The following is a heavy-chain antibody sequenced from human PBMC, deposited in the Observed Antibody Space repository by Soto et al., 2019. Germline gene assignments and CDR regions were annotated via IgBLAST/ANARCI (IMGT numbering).Heavy chain of an antibody. Sequence: TLSLTCTVSGGSVTGGGFCWSWIRQHPGEGLEFIGYMCYSGSTNYNPSLKSRVAISIDTSKNQFSLTLTFVTAADTAVYYCARDLMGPFDYWGQGTLVTVSS. CDR3: ARDLMGPFDY. V-gene: IGHV4-31*03. J-gene: IGHJ4*02. CDR2: MCYSGST. D-gene: IGHD3-10*01. CDR1: GGSVTGGGFC.